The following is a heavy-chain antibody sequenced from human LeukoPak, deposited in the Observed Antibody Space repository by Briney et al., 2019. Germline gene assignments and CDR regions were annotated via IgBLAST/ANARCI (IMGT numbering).Heavy chain of an antibody. Sequence: GGSLRLSCAASGFTFSSYSMNWIRQAPGKGLEWVSYISSSGSTIYYADSVKGRFTISRDNAKNSLYLQMNSLRAEDTAVYYCAKASRFGYSYGPREYFYYMDVWGKGTTVTISS. D-gene: IGHD5-18*01. J-gene: IGHJ6*03. V-gene: IGHV3-48*04. CDR3: AKASRFGYSYGPREYFYYMDV. CDR1: GFTFSSYS. CDR2: ISSSGSTI.